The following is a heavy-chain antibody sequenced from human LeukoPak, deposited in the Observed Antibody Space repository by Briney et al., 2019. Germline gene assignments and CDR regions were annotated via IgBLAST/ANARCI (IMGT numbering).Heavy chain of an antibody. V-gene: IGHV4-59*01. CDR2: TYYSGST. Sequence: SETLSLTCTVSGGSISTYYWSWLRQPPGKGLEWIGYTYYSGSTEYNPSLKSRVTISVDTTKNQLSLKLRSVTAADTAVYYCARDSRFSSVAARYLDVFDIWGQGTMVTVSS. CDR1: GGSISTYY. D-gene: IGHD6-6*01. J-gene: IGHJ3*02. CDR3: ARDSRFSSVAARYLDVFDI.